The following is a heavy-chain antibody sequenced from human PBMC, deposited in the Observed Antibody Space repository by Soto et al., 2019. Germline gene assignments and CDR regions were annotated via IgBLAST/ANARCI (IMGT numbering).Heavy chain of an antibody. CDR3: ARGFSGISAVIVFYSGMDV. V-gene: IGHV1-3*01. CDR2: INPGNGNT. CDR1: GYTFTSFA. Sequence: ASVKVSCKASGYTFTSFAMHWVRQAPGQRPEWIGWINPGNGNTKYSQKLQGRVTITTDTSATTAYMDLISLTSEDTAVYYCARGFSGISAVIVFYSGMDVWGQGTTVTVSS. D-gene: IGHD1-20*01. J-gene: IGHJ6*02.